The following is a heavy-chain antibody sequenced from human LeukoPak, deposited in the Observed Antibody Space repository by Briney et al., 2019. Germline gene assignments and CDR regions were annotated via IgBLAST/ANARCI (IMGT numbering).Heavy chain of an antibody. CDR2: INPNSGGT. CDR3: ARDSRSSWEPTSDY. D-gene: IGHD6-13*01. V-gene: IGHV1-2*02. J-gene: IGHJ4*02. Sequence: KVSCKASGYTFTGYYMHWVRQAPGQGLEWMGWINPNSGGTNYAQKFQGRVSMTRDTSISTAYMELSRLRSDDTAVYYCARDSRSSWEPTSDYWGQGTLVTVSS. CDR1: GYTFTGYY.